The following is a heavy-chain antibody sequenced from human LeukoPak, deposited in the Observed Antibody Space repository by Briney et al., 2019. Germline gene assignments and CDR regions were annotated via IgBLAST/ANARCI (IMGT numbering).Heavy chain of an antibody. CDR3: ARGWYYGSGADY. D-gene: IGHD3-10*01. Sequence: GGSLRLSCAASGFTFDDYAMHWVRQAPGKGLEWVSGISWNSGSIGYADSVKGRFTISRDNAKNSLYLQMNSLRAEDTALYYCARGWYYGSGADYWGQGTLVTVSP. V-gene: IGHV3-9*01. CDR1: GFTFDDYA. CDR2: ISWNSGSI. J-gene: IGHJ4*02.